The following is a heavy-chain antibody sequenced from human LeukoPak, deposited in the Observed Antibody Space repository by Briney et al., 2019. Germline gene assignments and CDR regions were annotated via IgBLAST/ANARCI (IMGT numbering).Heavy chain of an antibody. D-gene: IGHD2-15*01. J-gene: IGHJ4*01. V-gene: IGHV3-7*01. CDR2: INRDGSGK. CDR1: GFTFSNYW. Sequence: GGSLRLSCAASGFTFSNYWMRWVRQAPGKGLEWVANINRDGSGKYYLDSVKGRSTISRDNTKNSLYLQMNSLRAEDTAVYYCGGGPGYWGHGTPVTVSS. CDR3: GGGPGY.